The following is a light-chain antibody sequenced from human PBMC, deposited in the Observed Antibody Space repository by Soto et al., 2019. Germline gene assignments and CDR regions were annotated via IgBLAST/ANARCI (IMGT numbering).Light chain of an antibody. J-gene: IGLJ2*01. CDR2: EGT. Sequence: QSALTQPASVSASPGQSITISCTGTSTDVGGYNLVSWYQHHPGNAPKLIIFEGTKRPSGVSSRFSGSKSGNKASLTISGLQAEDEADYSFCSYAGRSTFVFGGGTKVTVL. CDR3: CSYAGRSTFV. V-gene: IGLV2-23*03. CDR1: STDVGGYNL.